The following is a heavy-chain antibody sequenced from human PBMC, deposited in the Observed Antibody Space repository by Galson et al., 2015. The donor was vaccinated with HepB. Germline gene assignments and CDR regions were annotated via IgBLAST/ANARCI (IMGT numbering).Heavy chain of an antibody. V-gene: IGHV3-30*18. D-gene: IGHD6-19*01. Sequence: SVRLSCAASGFTFSSYGMHWVRQAPGKGLEWVAIISHDGSDKFYADSVRGRLSISRDNTANALFLVMNNLRGDDTGVYYCAKDRWTRRVALGGSDYWGQGTVVTVSS. CDR2: ISHDGSDK. CDR1: GFTFSSYG. J-gene: IGHJ4*02. CDR3: AKDRWTRRVALGGSDY.